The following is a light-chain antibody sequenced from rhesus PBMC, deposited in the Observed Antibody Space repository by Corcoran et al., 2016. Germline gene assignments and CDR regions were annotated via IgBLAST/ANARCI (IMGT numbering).Light chain of an antibody. V-gene: IGKV1-21*01. J-gene: IGKJ3*01. Sequence: DIQMTQSPSSLSASVGDRVTITCRASQGITNDLAWYQQKPGETPKLLIYEASSLQSGIPSRFSGRGSGTDFTFTISSLQSEDFATYFCQHSYSSPFTFGPGTKLDIK. CDR2: EAS. CDR3: QHSYSSPFT. CDR1: QGITND.